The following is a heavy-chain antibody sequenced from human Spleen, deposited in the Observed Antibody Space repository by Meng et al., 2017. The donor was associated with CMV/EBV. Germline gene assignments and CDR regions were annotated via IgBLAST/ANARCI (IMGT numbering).Heavy chain of an antibody. V-gene: IGHV3-30*04. CDR3: AKDRAIHSSSYYFDY. D-gene: IGHD6-6*01. CDR2: ISYDGRNE. Sequence: GGSLRLSCAASGFTFSSYAMHWVRQAPGKGLEWVAVISYDGRNEYYADSVKGRFTISRDNSKYTLYLQMNSLRAEDTAVYYCAKDRAIHSSSYYFDYWGQGTLVTVSS. J-gene: IGHJ4*02. CDR1: GFTFSSYA.